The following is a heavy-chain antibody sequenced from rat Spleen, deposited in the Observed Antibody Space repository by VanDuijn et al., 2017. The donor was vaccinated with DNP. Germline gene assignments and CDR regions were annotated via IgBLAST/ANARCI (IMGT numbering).Heavy chain of an antibody. CDR1: GFTFSNYG. V-gene: IGHV5-20*01. Sequence: EVQLVESGGGLVQPGRSLKLSCAASGFTFSNYGMAWVRQAPTEGLEWIASISYDGYSAYYRDSVKGRFSISRDNAKSTLYLQMESLRSEDTATYYCAKATNNWDWYFDFWGPGTMVTVSS. D-gene: IGHD1-10*01. CDR3: AKATNNWDWYFDF. CDR2: ISYDGYSA. J-gene: IGHJ1*01.